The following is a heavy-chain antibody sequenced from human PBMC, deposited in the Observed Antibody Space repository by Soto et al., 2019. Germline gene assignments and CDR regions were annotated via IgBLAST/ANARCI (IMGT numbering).Heavy chain of an antibody. CDR2: ISAYNGIT. D-gene: IGHD3-16*01. CDR3: ARDDPVWVKSYAMDV. V-gene: IGHV1-18*01. Sequence: GASVKVSCKTSGYTLTAYVISWVRQAPGQGLEWLGWISAYNGITKYAQKFQGRVTLTTDTSTTTAYMELRSLRSDDTALYYCARDDPVWVKSYAMDVWGQGTTVTFSS. J-gene: IGHJ6*02. CDR1: GYTLTAYV.